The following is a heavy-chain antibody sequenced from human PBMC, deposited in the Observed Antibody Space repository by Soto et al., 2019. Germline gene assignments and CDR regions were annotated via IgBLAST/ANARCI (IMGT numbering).Heavy chain of an antibody. D-gene: IGHD4-17*01. V-gene: IGHV3-23*01. CDR3: AKNSENFGDSKYDY. CDR1: RFTFSSYA. J-gene: IGHJ4*02. CDR2: ISGNGGNT. Sequence: GGSLRLSCAASRFTFSSYAMSWVRQAPGKGLEWVSSISGNGGNTYYADSVKGRFTISRDNSKNTLYLQMNSLRAEDTAVYYCAKNSENFGDSKYDYWGQGTLVTVSS.